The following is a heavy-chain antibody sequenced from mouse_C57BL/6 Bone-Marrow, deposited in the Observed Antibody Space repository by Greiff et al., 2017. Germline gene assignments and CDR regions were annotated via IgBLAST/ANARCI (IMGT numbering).Heavy chain of an antibody. CDR2: IYPGSGST. Sequence: VQLQQPGAELVKPGASVKMSCKASGYTFTSYWITWVKPRPGQGLEWIGDIYPGSGSTNYNEKFKSKATLTVDTSSSPAYMQLSSLTSEDSAVYDCARGKRDYFDYWGQGTTRTVSS. CDR1: GYTFTSYW. CDR3: ARGKRDYFDY. D-gene: IGHD2-1*01. V-gene: IGHV1-55*01. J-gene: IGHJ2*01.